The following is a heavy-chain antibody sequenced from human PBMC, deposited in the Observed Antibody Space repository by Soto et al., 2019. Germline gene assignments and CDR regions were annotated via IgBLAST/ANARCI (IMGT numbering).Heavy chain of an antibody. Sequence: QLQLQESGPGLVKPSETLSLTCTVSGGSISSRNYYWGWIRQPPGKGLEWIGSLYYSGSTYYNPSLKSRVAISGDTSKNHVSLKLSSVTAADTAVYYCASIHVVLWFGELFGGFDPWGQGTLVTVPS. CDR3: ASIHVVLWFGELFGGFDP. CDR2: LYYSGST. V-gene: IGHV4-39*02. D-gene: IGHD3-10*01. J-gene: IGHJ5*02. CDR1: GGSISSRNYY.